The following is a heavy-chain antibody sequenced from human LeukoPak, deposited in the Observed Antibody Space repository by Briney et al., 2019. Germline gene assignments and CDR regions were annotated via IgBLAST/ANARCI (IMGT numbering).Heavy chain of an antibody. CDR1: GGSISSYH. D-gene: IGHD1-26*01. J-gene: IGHJ4*02. CDR2: INYGGST. CDR3: ARHWGSGSYYSRRLDY. Sequence: SETLSLTCTVSGGSISSYHWSWIRQPSGKGLEWIGYINYGGSTNHNPSLKSRVTISIDTSKNQFSLKLSSVTAADTAVYYCARHWGSGSYYSRRLDYWGQGTLVTVSS. V-gene: IGHV4-59*08.